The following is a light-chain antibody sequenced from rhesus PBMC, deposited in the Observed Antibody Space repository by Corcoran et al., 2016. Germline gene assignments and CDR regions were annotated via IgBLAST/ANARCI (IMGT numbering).Light chain of an antibody. CDR3: CSYTTSSTYI. Sequence: QSAPTQPPSVSGSPGQSVTISCTGTSSDIGRDNYVSWYQQHPGKAPKLMIYGVSNRPSGVSDRFSGSKSGNTASLTISGLQAEDEADYYCCSYTTSSTYIFGAGTRLTVL. J-gene: IGLJ1*01. CDR1: SSDIGRDNY. CDR2: GVS. V-gene: IGLV2S7*01.